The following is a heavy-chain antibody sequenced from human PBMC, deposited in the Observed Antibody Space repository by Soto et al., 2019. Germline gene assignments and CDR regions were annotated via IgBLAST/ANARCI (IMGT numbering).Heavy chain of an antibody. CDR3: VSIYCSGGSCYHQLNRSEDDY. J-gene: IGHJ4*02. D-gene: IGHD2-15*01. CDR2: ISYDGSNK. Sequence: PGGSLRLSCAASGFTFSSYAMHWVRQAPGKGLEWVAVISYDGSNKYYADSVKGRFTISRDNSKNTLYLQMNSLRAEDTAVYYCVSIYCSGGSCYHQLNRSEDDYWGEGTLVTVTS. V-gene: IGHV3-30-3*01. CDR1: GFTFSSYA.